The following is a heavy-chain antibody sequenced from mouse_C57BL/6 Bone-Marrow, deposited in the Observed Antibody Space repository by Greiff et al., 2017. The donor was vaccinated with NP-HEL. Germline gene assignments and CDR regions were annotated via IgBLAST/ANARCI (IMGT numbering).Heavy chain of an antibody. CDR1: GYSFPSYY. CDR3: VSYYGSSYWYFDV. J-gene: IGHJ1*03. V-gene: IGHV1-66*01. D-gene: IGHD1-1*01. CDR2: IYPGSGNT. Sequence: VQLQQSGPELVQPGASVKISCKASGYSFPSYYIHWVKPRPGQGLEWIGWIYPGSGNTTYNEKFKGKATLTADTSSSTAYMQLSSLTSEDSAVYYCVSYYGSSYWYFDVWGTGTTVTVSS.